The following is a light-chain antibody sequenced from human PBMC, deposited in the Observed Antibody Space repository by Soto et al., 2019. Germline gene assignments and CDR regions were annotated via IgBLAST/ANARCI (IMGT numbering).Light chain of an antibody. CDR3: QQYSSPIT. Sequence: EIVLTQSPGTLSLSPGERATLSCRASQIVSSSYLAWYQQKPGQAPRLLMFGGAIRATGIPDRFSGSGSGTDFTLTISRLEPEDFAVYYCQQYSSPITFGQGTRLEMK. CDR1: QIVSSSY. J-gene: IGKJ5*01. CDR2: GGA. V-gene: IGKV3-20*01.